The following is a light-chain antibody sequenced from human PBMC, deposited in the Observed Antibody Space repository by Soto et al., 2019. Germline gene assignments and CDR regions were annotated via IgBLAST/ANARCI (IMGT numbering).Light chain of an antibody. V-gene: IGLV2-18*02. CDR2: EVS. J-gene: IGLJ1*01. CDR1: SSDVGSYNR. CDR3: SSYTSSSTYV. Sequence: QSALTQPPSVSGSPGQSVTISCTGTSSDVGSYNRVSWYQQPPGTAPKLMIYEVSNRPSGVPDRFSGSKSGNTASLTISGLQAADEADYYCSSYTSSSTYVFGNGTKVTV.